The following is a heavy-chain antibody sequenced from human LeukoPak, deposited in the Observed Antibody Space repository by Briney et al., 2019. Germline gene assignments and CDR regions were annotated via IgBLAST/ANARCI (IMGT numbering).Heavy chain of an antibody. CDR3: AKDRKVYEV. V-gene: IGHV3-23*01. CDR2: ISDSSGST. Sequence: GGSLRFSCAASGFTFSTYAMSWVRQAPGKGLEWVSAISDSSGSTYYADSVKGRFTISRDNSKNTLYLQMSSLRTEDAAVYYCAKDRKVYEVWGQGTLVTVSS. J-gene: IGHJ4*02. CDR1: GFTFSTYA. D-gene: IGHD2/OR15-2a*01.